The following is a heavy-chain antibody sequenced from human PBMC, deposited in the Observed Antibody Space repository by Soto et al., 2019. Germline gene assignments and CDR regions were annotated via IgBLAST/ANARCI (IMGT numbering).Heavy chain of an antibody. V-gene: IGHV4-4*07. J-gene: IGHJ6*02. CDR1: GGSISSYY. CDR2: IYTSGST. CDR3: ARDVKIGYSYGWNYYYGMDV. D-gene: IGHD5-18*01. Sequence: QVQLQESGPGLVKPSETLSLTCTVSGGSISSYYWSWIRQPAGKGLEWIGRIYTSGSTNYNPSLKSRVTMSVDTSNNQFSLKLSSVTAADTAVYYCARDVKIGYSYGWNYYYGMDVWGQGTTVTVSS.